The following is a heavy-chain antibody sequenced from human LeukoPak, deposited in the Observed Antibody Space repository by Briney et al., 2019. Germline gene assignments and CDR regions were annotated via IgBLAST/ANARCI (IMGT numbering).Heavy chain of an antibody. D-gene: IGHD6-13*01. J-gene: IGHJ5*02. Sequence: GASVKVSCKASGYTFTGYYMHWVRQAPGQGLEWMGWINPNSGGTNYAQKFQGRVTMTRDTSISTAYMELSRLRSDDTAVYYCARPASYSSSWWGNWFDPWGQGTLVTVSS. V-gene: IGHV1-2*02. CDR2: INPNSGGT. CDR3: ARPASYSSSWWGNWFDP. CDR1: GYTFTGYY.